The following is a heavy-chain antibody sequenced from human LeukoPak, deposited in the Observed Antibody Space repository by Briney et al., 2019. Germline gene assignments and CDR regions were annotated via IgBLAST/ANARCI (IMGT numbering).Heavy chain of an antibody. D-gene: IGHD6-13*01. J-gene: IGHJ4*02. Sequence: SQTLSLTCTVSGGSISSGGYYWSWIRQPPGKGLEWIGYIYHSGSTNYNPSLKSRVTISVDTSKNQFSLKLSSVTAADTAVYYCARHVAAAGPDFDYWGQGTLVTVSS. CDR1: GGSISSGGYY. CDR2: IYHSGST. V-gene: IGHV4-30-2*01. CDR3: ARHVAAAGPDFDY.